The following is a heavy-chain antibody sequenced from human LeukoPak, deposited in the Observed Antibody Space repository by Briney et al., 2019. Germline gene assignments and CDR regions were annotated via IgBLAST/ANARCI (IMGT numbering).Heavy chain of an antibody. CDR3: ARDGGSTAWSHAFDI. CDR1: GYTFTSYY. D-gene: IGHD3-3*01. J-gene: IGHJ3*02. CDR2: INPSGGST. V-gene: IGHV1-46*01. Sequence: GASVKVSCKASGYTFTSYYMHWVRQAPGQGLEWMGIINPSGGSTSYAQKFQGRVTMTRDTSTSTVYMELSSLRSEDTAVYYCARDGGSTAWSHAFDIWGQGTMVTVSS.